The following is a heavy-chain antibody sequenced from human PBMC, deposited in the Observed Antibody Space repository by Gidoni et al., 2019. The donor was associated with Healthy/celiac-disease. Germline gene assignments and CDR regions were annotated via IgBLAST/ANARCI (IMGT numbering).Heavy chain of an antibody. V-gene: IGHV7-4-1*02. Sequence: QVQLVPSGSELKKPGASVKVSCQASGYTFPSYAMNWVRQAPGQGLEWMGWINTNTGNPTYAQGFTGRFVFSLDTSVSTAYLQISSLKAEDTAVYYCARGSTVLWFGENSMLDYWGQGTLVTVSS. J-gene: IGHJ4*02. CDR3: ARGSTVLWFGENSMLDY. D-gene: IGHD3-10*01. CDR1: GYTFPSYA. CDR2: INTNTGNP.